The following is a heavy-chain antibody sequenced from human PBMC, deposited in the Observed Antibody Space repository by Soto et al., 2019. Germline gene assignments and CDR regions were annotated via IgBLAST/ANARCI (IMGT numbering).Heavy chain of an antibody. CDR1: GLTFRSYD. J-gene: IGHJ6*04. Sequence: EVQLLESGGGLEQPGGSLRLSCAASGLTFRSYDMTWVRQAPGKGLEWVSSISGSGGTTYYADSVKGRFTISRDNSENTLYLQINSLRPEDTAVYYCARSGGWFGESRMDVWGKGTTVTVSS. CDR3: ARSGGWFGESRMDV. CDR2: ISGSGGTT. V-gene: IGHV3-23*01. D-gene: IGHD3-10*01.